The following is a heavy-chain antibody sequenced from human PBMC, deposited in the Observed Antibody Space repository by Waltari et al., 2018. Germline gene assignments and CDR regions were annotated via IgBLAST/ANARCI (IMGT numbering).Heavy chain of an antibody. J-gene: IGHJ6*03. CDR1: GASISSYY. CDR2: IYSSGST. CDR3: ARGRAISGMDV. D-gene: IGHD3-10*01. V-gene: IGHV4-59*01. Sequence: QVQLQESGPGLVKPSETLSLTCTVSGASISSYYWSWIRQPPGKGLEWIGYIYSSGSTNYNPSLKSRVTISVDTSKNQFSLKLSSVTAADTAVYYCARGRAISGMDVWGKGTTVTVSS.